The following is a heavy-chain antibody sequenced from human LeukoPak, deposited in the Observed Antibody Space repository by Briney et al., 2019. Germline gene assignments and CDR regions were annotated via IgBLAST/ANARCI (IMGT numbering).Heavy chain of an antibody. D-gene: IGHD2-15*01. V-gene: IGHV1-2*04. CDR2: INPNSGGT. CDR3: ARSRTGTAEVVVVAATPADAFDI. J-gene: IGHJ3*02. Sequence: ASVKVSCKASGYTFTSYGISWVRQAPGQGLEWMGWINPNSGGTNYAQKFQGWVTMTRDTSISTAYMELSRLRSDDTAVYYCARSRTGTAEVVVVAATPADAFDIWGQGTMVTVSS. CDR1: GYTFTSYG.